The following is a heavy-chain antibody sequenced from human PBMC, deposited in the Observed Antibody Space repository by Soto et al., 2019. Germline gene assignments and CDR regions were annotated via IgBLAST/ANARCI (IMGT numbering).Heavy chain of an antibody. J-gene: IGHJ4*02. CDR3: ARNNIVVVTAIPDY. CDR2: ISSSGGTT. CDR1: GFTFSSFA. V-gene: IGHV3-23*01. D-gene: IGHD2-21*02. Sequence: GGSLRLSCAVSGFTFSSFAMSWVRQAPGKGLEWVSVISSSGGTTYYTDSVKGRFTISRDNSKDTLYLQMNSLRSDDTAVYYCARNNIVVVTAIPDYWGQGTLVTVSS.